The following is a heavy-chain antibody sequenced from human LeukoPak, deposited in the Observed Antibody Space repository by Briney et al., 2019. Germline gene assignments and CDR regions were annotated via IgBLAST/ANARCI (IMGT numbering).Heavy chain of an antibody. CDR3: ARDPYSSGSYFDAFDI. D-gene: IGHD1-26*01. V-gene: IGHV4-4*07. Sequence: SETLSLTCTVSGGSISSYYWSWIRQPAGKGLEWVGRVYTSGSTNYNPSLKSRVTMSVDTSKNQFSLKLSSVTAADTAVYYCARDPYSSGSYFDAFDIWGQGTMVTVSS. CDR1: GGSISSYY. J-gene: IGHJ3*02. CDR2: VYTSGST.